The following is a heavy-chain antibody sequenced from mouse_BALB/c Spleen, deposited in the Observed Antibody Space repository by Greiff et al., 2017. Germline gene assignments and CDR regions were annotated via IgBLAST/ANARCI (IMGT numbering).Heavy chain of an antibody. CDR2: IDPSDSET. CDR3: ARDDGNYGYWYFDV. CDR1: GYTFTSYW. D-gene: IGHD2-3*01. J-gene: IGHJ1*01. V-gene: IGHV1-69*02. Sequence: QVHVKQPGAELVKPGAPVKLSCKASGYTFTSYWMNWVKQRPGRGLEWIGRIDPSDSETHYNQKFKDKATLTVDKSSSTAYIQLSSLTSEDSAVYYCARDDGNYGYWYFDVWGAGTTVTVSS.